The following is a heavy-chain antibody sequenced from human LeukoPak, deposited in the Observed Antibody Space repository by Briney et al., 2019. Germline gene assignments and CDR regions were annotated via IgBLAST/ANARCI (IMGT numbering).Heavy chain of an antibody. CDR1: GYTFTSYY. V-gene: IGHV1-46*01. CDR3: AREDSSGHFDY. CDR2: INPSGGST. D-gene: IGHD3-22*01. Sequence: ASVKVSCKASGYTFTSYYMHWVRQAPGQGLEWMGIINPSGGSTSYAQKFQGRVTMTRDTSTSTVYIELSSLRSEDTAVYYCAREDSSGHFDYWGQGTLVTVSS. J-gene: IGHJ4*02.